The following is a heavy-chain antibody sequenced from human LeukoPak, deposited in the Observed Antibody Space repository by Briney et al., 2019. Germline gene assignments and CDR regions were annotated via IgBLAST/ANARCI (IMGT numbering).Heavy chain of an antibody. CDR2: ISGSGGST. J-gene: IGHJ4*02. D-gene: IGHD1-26*01. CDR1: GFTFSSYA. CDR3: AKDWWDLYYFDY. Sequence: GGSLRLSCAASGFTFSSYAMSWDRQAPGKGLEWVSGISGSGGSTYHADSVKGRFTISRDNSKNTLYLQMDSLRAEDTAVYYDAKDWWDLYYFDYWGQGTLVTVSS. V-gene: IGHV3-23*01.